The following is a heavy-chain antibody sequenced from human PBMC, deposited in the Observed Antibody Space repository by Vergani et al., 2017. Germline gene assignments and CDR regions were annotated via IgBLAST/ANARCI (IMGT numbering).Heavy chain of an antibody. V-gene: IGHV1-69*05. CDR1: GGTFSSYA. J-gene: IGHJ5*02. Sequence: QVQLVHSGAEVKKPGSSVKVSCKASGGTFSSYAISWVRQAPGQGLACMGGIIPIFGTANYAQKFQGRVTITSDESTSTAYMELSSLRSEDTAVYYCAREANDGSGPPRVYYDSPRGFDPWGQGTLVTVSS. CDR3: AREANDGSGPPRVYYDSPRGFDP. D-gene: IGHD3-9*01. CDR2: IIPIFGTA.